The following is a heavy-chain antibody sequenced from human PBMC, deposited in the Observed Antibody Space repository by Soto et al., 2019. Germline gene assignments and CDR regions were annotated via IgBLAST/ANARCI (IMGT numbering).Heavy chain of an antibody. CDR3: ASLSGSFDY. V-gene: IGHV3-74*01. CDR2: INGDGTRT. Sequence: PGGSLRLSCAASGFTFSSYWMHWVRQAPGKGLVWVSRINGDGTRTSHADFVKGRFTTSRDNAKNTLYLHMNSLRAEDTAVYYCASLSGSFDYWGQGTQVTVSS. J-gene: IGHJ4*02. CDR1: GFTFSSYW. D-gene: IGHD3-3*01.